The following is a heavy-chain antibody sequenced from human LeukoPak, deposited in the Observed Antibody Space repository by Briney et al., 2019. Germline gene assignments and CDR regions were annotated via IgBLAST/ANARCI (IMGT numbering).Heavy chain of an antibody. CDR1: GFTISSYA. Sequence: PGGSLRLSCSASGFTISSYAMSWVRQAPGKGLEWVSAISGSGGSTYYADSVKGRFTISRDNSKNTLYLQMNSLRAEDTAVYYCAKDHGSGWPNFDYWGQGTLVTVFS. D-gene: IGHD3-22*01. V-gene: IGHV3-23*01. J-gene: IGHJ4*02. CDR3: AKDHGSGWPNFDY. CDR2: ISGSGGST.